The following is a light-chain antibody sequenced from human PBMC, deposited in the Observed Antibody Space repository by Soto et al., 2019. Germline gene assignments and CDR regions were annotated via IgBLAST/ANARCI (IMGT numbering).Light chain of an antibody. CDR2: RNN. V-gene: IGLV1-47*01. CDR3: AAWDDSLSAHVV. J-gene: IGLJ2*01. CDR1: SSNIGSNY. Sequence: QSVLTQPPSASGTPGQRVTISCSGSSSNIGSNYVYWYQQLPGTAPKLLTYRNNQRPSGVPDRFSGSKSGTSASLAISGLRSDDEADYDCAAWDDSLSAHVVFGGGTQLTVL.